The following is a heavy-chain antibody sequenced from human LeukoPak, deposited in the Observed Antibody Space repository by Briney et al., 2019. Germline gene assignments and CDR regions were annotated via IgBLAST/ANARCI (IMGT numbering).Heavy chain of an antibody. CDR2: INPNSGGT. D-gene: IGHD2-2*02. V-gene: IGHV1-2*06. CDR1: GYTFTGYY. J-gene: IGHJ4*02. CDR3: ARDLSGYCSSTSCYTEGGY. Sequence: WASVKVSCKASGYTFTGYYMHWLRQAPGQGLEWMGRINPNSGGTNYAQKFQGRVTMTRDTSISTAYMELSRLRSDDTAVYYCARDLSGYCSSTSCYTEGGYWGQGTLVTVSS.